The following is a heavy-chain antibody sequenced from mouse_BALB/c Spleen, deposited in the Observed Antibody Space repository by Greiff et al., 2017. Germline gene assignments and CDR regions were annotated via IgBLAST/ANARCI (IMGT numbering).Heavy chain of an antibody. CDR3: ASYYRYDPYAMDY. Sequence: VQLQQSGAELARPGASVKLSCKASGYTFTDYYINWVKQRTGQGLEWIGEIYPGSGNTYYNEKFKGKATLTADKSSSTAYMQLSSLTSEDSAVYFCASYYRYDPYAMDYWGQGTSVTVSS. CDR1: GYTFTDYY. D-gene: IGHD2-14*01. V-gene: IGHV1-77*01. J-gene: IGHJ4*01. CDR2: IYPGSGNT.